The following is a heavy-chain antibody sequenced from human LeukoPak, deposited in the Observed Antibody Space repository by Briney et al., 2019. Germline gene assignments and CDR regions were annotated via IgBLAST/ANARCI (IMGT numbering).Heavy chain of an antibody. CDR1: GYTFTGYY. Sequence: ASVKVSCKASGYTFTGYYMHWVRQAPGQGLEWMGWINPNSGGTNYAQKLQGRVTMTTDTSTSTAYMELRSLRSDDTAVYYCASRIVGEDYYGSGSYYPSWGQGTLVTVSS. J-gene: IGHJ4*02. D-gene: IGHD3-10*01. V-gene: IGHV1-2*02. CDR2: INPNSGGT. CDR3: ASRIVGEDYYGSGSYYPS.